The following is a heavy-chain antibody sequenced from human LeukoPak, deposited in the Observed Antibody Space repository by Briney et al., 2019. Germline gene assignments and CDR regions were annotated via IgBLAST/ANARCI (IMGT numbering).Heavy chain of an antibody. J-gene: IGHJ5*02. CDR3: ARDEPGDTAMVT. D-gene: IGHD5-18*01. CDR1: GGTFSSYA. V-gene: IGHV1-69*05. Sequence: SVKVSCKASGGTFSSYAISWVRQAPGQGLEWMGGITPIFGTANYAQKFQGRVTITTDESTSTAYMELSSLRSEDTAVYYCARDEPGDTAMVTWGQGTLVTVSS. CDR2: ITPIFGTA.